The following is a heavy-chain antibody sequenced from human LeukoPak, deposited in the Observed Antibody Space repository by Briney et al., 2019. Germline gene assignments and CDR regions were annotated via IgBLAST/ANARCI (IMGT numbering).Heavy chain of an antibody. J-gene: IGHJ4*02. Sequence: ASVKVSCKASGYTFTSYGISWVRQAPGQGLEWMGWISAYNGNTNYAQKLQGRVTMTTDTSTRTAYMELRSLRSDDTAVYYCAREGTLYSSSWYYFDYWGQGTLVTVSS. CDR2: ISAYNGNT. V-gene: IGHV1-18*01. D-gene: IGHD6-13*01. CDR3: AREGTLYSSSWYYFDY. CDR1: GYTFTSYG.